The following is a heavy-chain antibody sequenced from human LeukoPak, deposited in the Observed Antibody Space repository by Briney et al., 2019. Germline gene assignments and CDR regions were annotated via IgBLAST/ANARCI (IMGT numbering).Heavy chain of an antibody. Sequence: GGSLRLSCAASGFTFSSYAMSWVRQAPGKGLEWVSAISGSGGSTYYADSVKGRFTISRGNSKNTLYLQMNSLRAEDTAVYYCARSTTVTTPNYYYYYGMDVWGQGTTVTVSS. J-gene: IGHJ6*02. CDR2: ISGSGGST. D-gene: IGHD4-17*01. V-gene: IGHV3-23*01. CDR3: ARSTTVTTPNYYYYYGMDV. CDR1: GFTFSSYA.